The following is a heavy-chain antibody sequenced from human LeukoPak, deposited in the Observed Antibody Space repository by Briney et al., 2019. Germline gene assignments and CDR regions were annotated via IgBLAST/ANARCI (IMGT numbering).Heavy chain of an antibody. Sequence: NPSETLSLTCTVSGGSISSSSYYWGWIRQPPGKGLEWIGSIYYSGSTNYNPSLKSRVTISVDTSKNQFSLKLSSVTAADTAVYYCARAQRITIFGVGLISHAFDIWGQGTMVTVSS. CDR2: IYYSGST. CDR1: GGSISSSSYY. J-gene: IGHJ3*02. CDR3: ARAQRITIFGVGLISHAFDI. D-gene: IGHD3-3*01. V-gene: IGHV4-39*07.